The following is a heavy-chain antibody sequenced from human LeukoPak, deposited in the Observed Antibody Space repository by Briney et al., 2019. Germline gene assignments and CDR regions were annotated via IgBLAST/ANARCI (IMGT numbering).Heavy chain of an antibody. CDR1: GYTVTSYY. CDR2: INLSVGST. D-gene: IGHD2-2*02. CDR3: AKGYGYCSSTSCYIGGFDP. J-gene: IGHJ5*02. V-gene: IGHV1-46*01. Sequence: ASVKLSCKASGYTVTSYYMHWVRQAPGQGLEWMGIINLSVGSTSSAQKFPGRVTMTTAISTSTEYLELSNLRSEDTAVTHCAKGYGYCSSTSCYIGGFDPWGQGTLVTVSS.